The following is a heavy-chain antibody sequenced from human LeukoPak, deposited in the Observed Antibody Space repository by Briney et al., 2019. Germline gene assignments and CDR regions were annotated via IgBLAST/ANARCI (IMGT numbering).Heavy chain of an antibody. CDR1: GGSISSYY. J-gene: IGHJ5*02. CDR3: AGGGQLSRDWFDP. Sequence: SETLSLTCTVSGGSISSYYWSWIRQPPGKGLEWIGYIYYSGSTNYNPSLKSRVTISVDTSKNQFSLKLSSVTAADTAVYYCAGGGQLSRDWFDPWGQGTLVTVSS. CDR2: IYYSGST. V-gene: IGHV4-59*01. D-gene: IGHD5-18*01.